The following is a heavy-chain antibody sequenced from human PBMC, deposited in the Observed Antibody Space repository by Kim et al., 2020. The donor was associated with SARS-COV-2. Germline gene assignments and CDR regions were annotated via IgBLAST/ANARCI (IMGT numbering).Heavy chain of an antibody. CDR3: TTDIAAAGSLAFDI. V-gene: IGHV3-15*01. J-gene: IGHJ3*02. D-gene: IGHD6-13*01. CDR2: IKSKTDGGTT. CDR1: GFTFSNAW. Sequence: GGSLRLSCAASGFTFSNAWMSWVRQAPGKGLEWVGRIKSKTDGGTTDYAAPVKGRFTISRDDSKNTLYLQMNSLKTEDTAVYYCTTDIAAAGSLAFDIWGQGTMVTVSS.